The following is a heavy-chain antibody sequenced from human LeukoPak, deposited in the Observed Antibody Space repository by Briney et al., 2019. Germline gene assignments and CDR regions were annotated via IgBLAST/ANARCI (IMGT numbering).Heavy chain of an antibody. J-gene: IGHJ3*02. D-gene: IGHD4-17*01. CDR3: ARRIEDYGDPSRAFDI. CDR2: ISWNSGSK. V-gene: IGHV3-9*01. Sequence: GRSLRLSCAASGFTFENYAMHWVRQGPWKGLEWISGISWNSGSKGYADSVKGRFTVSRDNSKNTLYLQMNSLRAEDTAVYYCARRIEDYGDPSRAFDIWGQGTMVTVSS. CDR1: GFTFENYA.